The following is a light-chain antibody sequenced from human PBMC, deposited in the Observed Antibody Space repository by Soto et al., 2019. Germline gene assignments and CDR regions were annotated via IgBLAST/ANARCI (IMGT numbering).Light chain of an antibody. CDR1: TGAVTSGNY. CDR3: FLYSGGARNWL. CDR2: DSS. J-gene: IGLJ3*02. V-gene: IGLV7-46*01. Sequence: QTVVTQEPSLTVSPGGTVTLTCASSTGAVTSGNYPYWFQQKPGQAPRTLIYDSSNKPVWTPARFSGSQPGGTASLTLSGPQPEDEAEYYCFLYSGGARNWLLGGGTKLTVL.